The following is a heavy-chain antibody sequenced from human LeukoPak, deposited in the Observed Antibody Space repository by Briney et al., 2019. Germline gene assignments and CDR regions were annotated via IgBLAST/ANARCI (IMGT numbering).Heavy chain of an antibody. CDR3: TRHDTGTTDAFDI. V-gene: IGHV3-73*01. CDR1: GYTFTTHW. Sequence: GESLKISCKGSGYTFTTHWIAWVRQASGKGLEWVGRIRSKANSYATAYAASVKGRFTISRDDSKNTAYLQMNSLKTEDTAVYYCTRHDTGTTDAFDIWGQGTMVTVSS. J-gene: IGHJ3*02. D-gene: IGHD1-1*01. CDR2: IRSKANSYAT.